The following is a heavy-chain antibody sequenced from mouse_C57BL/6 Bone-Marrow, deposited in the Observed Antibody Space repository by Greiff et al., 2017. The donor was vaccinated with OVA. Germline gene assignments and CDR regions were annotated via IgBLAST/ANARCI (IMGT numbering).Heavy chain of an antibody. J-gene: IGHJ4*01. CDR3: ARGAGTNYYAMDY. D-gene: IGHD4-1*01. CDR2: IIDGGSYT. V-gene: IGHV5-4*03. Sequence: EVMLVESGGGLVKPGGSLKLSCAAPGFTFSSYAMSWFGPTPEKRLSWVATIIDGGSYTSFQANVKGRFTISRDNAKNNLYLQMSHLKSEDTAMYYCARGAGTNYYAMDYWGQGTSVTVSS. CDR1: GFTFSSYA.